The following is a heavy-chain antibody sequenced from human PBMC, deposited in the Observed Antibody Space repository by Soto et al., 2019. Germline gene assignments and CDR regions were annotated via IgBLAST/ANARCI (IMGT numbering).Heavy chain of an antibody. D-gene: IGHD3-3*01. CDR2: ISGSGGST. V-gene: IGHV3-23*01. CDR1: GFTFSSYA. CDR3: ASAPYDFWSGHYMDY. Sequence: GESLKISCAASGFTFSSYAMSWVRQAPGKGLEWVSSISGSGGSTYYADSVKGRFTISRDNSKNTLYLQMNSLRAEDTAVYYCASAPYDFWSGHYMDYWGQGTLVTVSS. J-gene: IGHJ4*02.